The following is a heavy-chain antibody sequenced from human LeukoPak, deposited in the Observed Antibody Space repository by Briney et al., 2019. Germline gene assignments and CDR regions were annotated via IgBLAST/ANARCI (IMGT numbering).Heavy chain of an antibody. CDR2: INHSGST. V-gene: IGHV4-34*01. D-gene: IGHD4-17*01. J-gene: IGHJ5*02. Sequence: SETLSLTCAVYGGSFSGYYWSWIRQPPGKGLEWIGEINHSGSTNYNPSLKSRVTISVDTSKNQFSLKLSSVTAADTAVYYCARGLMTTVTGASSDWFGPWGQGTLVTVSS. CDR3: ARGLMTTVTGASSDWFGP. CDR1: GGSFSGYY.